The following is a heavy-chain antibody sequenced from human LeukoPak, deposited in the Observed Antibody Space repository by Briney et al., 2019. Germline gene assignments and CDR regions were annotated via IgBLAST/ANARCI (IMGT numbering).Heavy chain of an antibody. CDR2: IYYSGST. V-gene: IGHV4-31*03. Sequence: SETLSLTCTVSGGSISSGGYYWSWIRQHPGKGLEWIGYIYYSGSTYYNPSLKSRVTISVDTSKNQFSLKLSSVTAADTAVYYCARFSSPRVVPAGTSAFDYWGQGTLVTVSS. D-gene: IGHD2-2*01. CDR1: GGSISSGGYY. CDR3: ARFSSPRVVPAGTSAFDY. J-gene: IGHJ4*02.